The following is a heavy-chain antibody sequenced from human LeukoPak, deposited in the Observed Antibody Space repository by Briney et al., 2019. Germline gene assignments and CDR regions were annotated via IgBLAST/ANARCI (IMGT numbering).Heavy chain of an antibody. J-gene: IGHJ4*02. CDR2: IDYSGST. D-gene: IGHD5-12*01. CDR1: GFTFSTYA. V-gene: IGHV4-30-4*07. CDR3: ASHSGGYAY. Sequence: LRLSCAASGFTFSTYAMSWVRQAPGKGLEWIGYIDYSGSTYYNPSLKSRVIISVDTSKNQFSLKLSSVTAADTAVYYCASHSGGYAYWGQGTLVTVSS.